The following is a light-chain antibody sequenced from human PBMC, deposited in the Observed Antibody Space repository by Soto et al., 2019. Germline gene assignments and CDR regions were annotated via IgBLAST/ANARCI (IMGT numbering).Light chain of an antibody. CDR2: AAS. V-gene: IGKV1-39*01. CDR3: QQSYSTPPA. J-gene: IGKJ1*01. Sequence: DIQMTQSPSSLSASVGDRVTITCRASQSISSYLNWYQQKPGKAPKLLIYAASSVQSGVPSRFSGSGLGTDFAITISSLQPEDSATYYCQQSYSTPPAFGQGTKVEIK. CDR1: QSISSY.